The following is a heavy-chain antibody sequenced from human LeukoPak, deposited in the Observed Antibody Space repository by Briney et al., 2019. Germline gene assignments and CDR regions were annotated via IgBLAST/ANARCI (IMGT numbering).Heavy chain of an antibody. D-gene: IGHD2-21*01. J-gene: IGHJ3*02. V-gene: IGHV3-11*01. CDR2: ISSSGSTI. Sequence: PGGSLRLSCAASGFTFSSYAMSWIRQAPGKGLEWVSYISSSGSTIYYADSVKGRFTISRDNAKNSLYLQMNSLRAEDTAVYYCARAICGGDCSDAFDIWGQGTMVTVSS. CDR1: GFTFSSYA. CDR3: ARAICGGDCSDAFDI.